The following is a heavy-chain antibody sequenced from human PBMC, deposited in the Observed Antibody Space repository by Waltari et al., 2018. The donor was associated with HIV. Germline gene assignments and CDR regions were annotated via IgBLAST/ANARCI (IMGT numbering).Heavy chain of an antibody. CDR2: ISYDGSNK. J-gene: IGHJ4*02. D-gene: IGHD3-22*01. V-gene: IGHV3-30*04. Sequence: QVQLVESGGGVVQPGRSLRLSCAASGFTFSSYAMHWVRQAPGQGLEWVAVISYDGSNKYYADSVKGRFTISRDNSKNTLYLQMNSLRAEDTAVYYCARGVSDYYDSRALDYWGQGTLVTVSS. CDR1: GFTFSSYA. CDR3: ARGVSDYYDSRALDY.